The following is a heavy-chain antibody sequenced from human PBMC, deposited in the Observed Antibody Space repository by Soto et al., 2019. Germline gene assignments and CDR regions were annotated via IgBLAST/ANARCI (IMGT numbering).Heavy chain of an antibody. CDR3: GRDSGSSSSFDC. V-gene: IGHV3-23*01. J-gene: IGHJ4*02. CDR1: GFTFSNND. CDR2: ISASGGST. D-gene: IGHD3-10*01. Sequence: GGSLRLSCVASGFTFSNNDMTWVRQGPGKGLEWVSDISASGGSTYYADSVKGRFTISRDNSKNMMYLEMNSLRAEDTAVYYCGRDSGSSSSFDCWGRGTLVTVSS.